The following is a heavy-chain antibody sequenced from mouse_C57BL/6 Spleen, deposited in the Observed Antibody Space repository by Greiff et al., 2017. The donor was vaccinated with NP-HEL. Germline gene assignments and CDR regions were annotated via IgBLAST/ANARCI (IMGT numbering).Heavy chain of an antibody. CDR3: ARIDDYYYAMDY. CDR1: GFTFSDYG. Sequence: DVMLVESGGGLVQPGGSLKLSCAASGFTFSDYGMAWVRQAPRKGPEWVAFISNLAYSIYYADTVTGRFTISRENAKNTLYLEMSSLRSEDTAMYYCARIDDYYYAMDYWGQGTSVTVSS. J-gene: IGHJ4*01. CDR2: ISNLAYSI. V-gene: IGHV5-15*01. D-gene: IGHD2-4*01.